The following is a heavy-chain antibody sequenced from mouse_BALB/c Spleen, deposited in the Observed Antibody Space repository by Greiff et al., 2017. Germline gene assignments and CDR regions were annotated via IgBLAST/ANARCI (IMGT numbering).Heavy chain of an antibody. Sequence: EVMLVESGGGLVKPGGSLKLSCAASGFTFSSYTMSWVRQTPEKRLEWVATISSGGSYTYYPDSVKGRFTISRDNAKNTLYLQMSSLKSEDTAMYYCTWLLDYWGQGTTLTVSS. J-gene: IGHJ2*01. CDR3: TWLLDY. V-gene: IGHV5-6-4*01. CDR1: GFTFSSYT. CDR2: ISSGGSYT.